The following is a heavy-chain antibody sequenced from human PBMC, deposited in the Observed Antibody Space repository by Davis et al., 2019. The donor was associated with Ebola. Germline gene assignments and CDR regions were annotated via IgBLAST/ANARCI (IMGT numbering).Heavy chain of an antibody. D-gene: IGHD3-10*01. J-gene: IGHJ6*02. CDR3: AKEGGFGELTMSDYYYYYGMDV. CDR1: GFTFSSYA. V-gene: IGHV3-30*04. Sequence: GESLKISCAASGFTFSSYAMHWVRQAPGKGLEWVAVISYDGSNKYYADSVKGRFTISRDNSKNTLYLQMNSLRAEDTAVYYCAKEGGFGELTMSDYYYYYGMDVWGQGTTVTVSS. CDR2: ISYDGSNK.